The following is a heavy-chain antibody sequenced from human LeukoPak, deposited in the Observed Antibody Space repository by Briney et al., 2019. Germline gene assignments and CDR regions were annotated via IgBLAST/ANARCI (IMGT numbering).Heavy chain of an antibody. D-gene: IGHD4-17*01. Sequence: GGSLRLSCAASGFTVSSNYMSWVRQAPGKGLEWVSGISWNSGSIGYADSVKGRFTISRDNAKNSLYLQMNSLRAEDTALYYCAKSGMTVTTLPDYWGQGTLVTVSS. CDR2: ISWNSGSI. CDR3: AKSGMTVTTLPDY. J-gene: IGHJ4*02. CDR1: GFTVSSNY. V-gene: IGHV3-9*01.